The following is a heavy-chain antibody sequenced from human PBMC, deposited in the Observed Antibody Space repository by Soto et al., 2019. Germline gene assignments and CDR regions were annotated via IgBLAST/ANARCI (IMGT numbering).Heavy chain of an antibody. V-gene: IGHV4-31*03. CDR2: IHHSGVA. CDR3: ARARDSSGFGDY. Sequence: ASETLSLTCTVSGDSIDSGTYYWSWIRQWSGRGLEWIGFIHHSGVAYYNPALQSRVIISVDTSRNQFSLHLRSVTAADTAVYYCARARDSSGFGDYWGQGTLVTVSS. D-gene: IGHD3-22*01. CDR1: GDSIDSGTYY. J-gene: IGHJ4*02.